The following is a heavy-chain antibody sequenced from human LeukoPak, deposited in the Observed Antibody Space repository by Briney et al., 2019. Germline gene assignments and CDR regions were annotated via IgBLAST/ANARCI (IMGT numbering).Heavy chain of an antibody. CDR3: AKDSARLARGEFDP. D-gene: IGHD3-10*01. CDR2: ISGSGGST. V-gene: IGHV3-23*01. CDR1: GFTFSGYA. J-gene: IGHJ5*02. Sequence: GGSLRLSCAASGFTFSGYAMSWVRQAPGKGLEWVSAISGSGGSTYYADSVKGRFTISRDNSKNTLYLQMNSLRAEDTAVYYCAKDSARLARGEFDPWGQGTLVTVST.